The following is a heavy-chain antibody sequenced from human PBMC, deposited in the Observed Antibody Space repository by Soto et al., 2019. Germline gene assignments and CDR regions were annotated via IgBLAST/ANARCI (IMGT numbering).Heavy chain of an antibody. CDR1: GFSLSTSGMC. CDR2: IDWDDDK. J-gene: IGHJ3*02. Sequence: GSGPTLVNPTQTLTLTCTFSGFSLSTSGMCVSWIRQPPGKALEWLALIDWDDDKYYSTSLKTRLTISKDTSKNQVVLTMTNMDPADTATYYCARIAARPLNDVFDIWGQGTMVTVSS. V-gene: IGHV2-70*01. D-gene: IGHD6-6*01. CDR3: ARIAARPLNDVFDI.